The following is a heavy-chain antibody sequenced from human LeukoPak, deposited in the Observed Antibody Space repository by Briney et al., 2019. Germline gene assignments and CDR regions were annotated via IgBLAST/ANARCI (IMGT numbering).Heavy chain of an antibody. CDR2: IYTSGST. V-gene: IGHV4-61*02. J-gene: IGHJ5*02. CDR3: ARVLVDCSSTSCSYNWFDP. CDR1: GGSISSGSYY. Sequence: PSETLSLTCTVSGGSISSGSYYWSWIRQPAGKGLEWIGRIYTSGSTNYNPSLKSRVTISLDTSKNHLSLKMTSVTAADTAVYYCARVLVDCSSTSCSYNWFDPWGQGTLVTVSS. D-gene: IGHD2-2*01.